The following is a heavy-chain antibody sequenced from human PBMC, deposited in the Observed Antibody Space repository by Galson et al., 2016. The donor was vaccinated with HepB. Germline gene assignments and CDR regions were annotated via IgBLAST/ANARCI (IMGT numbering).Heavy chain of an antibody. V-gene: IGHV1-18*01. Sequence: SVKVSCKASGYTFTSTDISWMRQATGQGLEWMGWSNIYGGTTNYARKFQGRVTMTTDTSTSTAYMELSSLRSDDTAVYYCAREWDYKIDAWGKGTTVTVSS. J-gene: IGHJ6*03. CDR1: GYTFTSTD. CDR3: AREWDYKIDA. CDR2: SNIYGGTT. D-gene: IGHD1-26*01.